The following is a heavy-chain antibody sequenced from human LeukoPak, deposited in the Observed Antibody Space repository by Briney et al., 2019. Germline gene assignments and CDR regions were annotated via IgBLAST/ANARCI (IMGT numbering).Heavy chain of an antibody. D-gene: IGHD3-3*01. CDR1: GGSISSYY. V-gene: IGHV4-59*01. Sequence: SETLSLTCTVSGGSISSYYWSWIRQPPGNGLEWIGYIYYSGSTNYNPSLKSRVTISVDTSRNQFSLKLSSVTAADTAVYYCAGKPDFWSEYDYWGQGTLVTVSS. CDR2: IYYSGST. J-gene: IGHJ4*02. CDR3: AGKPDFWSEYDY.